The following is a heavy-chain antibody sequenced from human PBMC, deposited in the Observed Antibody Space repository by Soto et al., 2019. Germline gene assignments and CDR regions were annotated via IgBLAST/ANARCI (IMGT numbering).Heavy chain of an antibody. V-gene: IGHV1-18*01. Sequence: QVQLVQSGAEVKKPGASVKVSCKASGYTFTSYGLSWVRQAPGQGLEWMVWINGYTGHTNYAQKFQGRVTMTTDTSTNTAYLDMWTLRSDDTAVYYCARSWVTGKGGIDVWGQGTTVTVSS. J-gene: IGHJ6*02. CDR3: ARSWVTGKGGIDV. CDR2: INGYTGHT. CDR1: GYTFTSYG. D-gene: IGHD3-16*01.